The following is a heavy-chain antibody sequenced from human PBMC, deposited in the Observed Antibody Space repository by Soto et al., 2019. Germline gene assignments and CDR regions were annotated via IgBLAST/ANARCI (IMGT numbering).Heavy chain of an antibody. Sequence: GSLRLSCAASGFTFSSYAMHWVRQAPGKGLEWVAVISSDGNYKYYAASVEGRFAISRDNSKNTLYLQMNSLRAEDTAVYFCARLVLPRTHTGDYYGLEVWGQGTTVTVSS. J-gene: IGHJ6*02. CDR2: ISSDGNYK. D-gene: IGHD6-6*01. CDR1: GFTFSSYA. V-gene: IGHV3-30*09. CDR3: ARLVLPRTHTGDYYGLEV.